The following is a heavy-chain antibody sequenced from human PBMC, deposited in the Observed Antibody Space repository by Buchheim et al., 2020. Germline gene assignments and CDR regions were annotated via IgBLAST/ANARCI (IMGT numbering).Heavy chain of an antibody. CDR1: GFTFSSYW. V-gene: IGHV3-7*03. D-gene: IGHD6-13*01. CDR2: IKQDGSEK. Sequence: EVQLVESGGGLVQPGGSLRLSCAASGFTFSSYWXSWVRQDPGKGLEWVANIKQDGSEKYYVDYVKGRLPXSRDNAKNSRYLQMNSLRAEDTAVYYCASSGYSSSYDDYWGQGTL. CDR3: ASSGYSSSYDDY. J-gene: IGHJ4*02.